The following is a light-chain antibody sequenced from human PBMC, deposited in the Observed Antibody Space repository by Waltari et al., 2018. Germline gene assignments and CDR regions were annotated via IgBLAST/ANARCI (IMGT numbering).Light chain of an antibody. CDR1: GLAGHY. CDR2: RDS. Sequence: YELAQPPSVSVSPGQTARLPCSGNGLAGHYVYWYQQKAGQAPVLVMYRDSERPSGIPERFSGYSSGTTVTVVISGVQAEDEADYYCQSADFSRSHTSYVFGTGTKVTVL. CDR3: QSADFSRSHTSYV. J-gene: IGLJ1*01. V-gene: IGLV3-25*03.